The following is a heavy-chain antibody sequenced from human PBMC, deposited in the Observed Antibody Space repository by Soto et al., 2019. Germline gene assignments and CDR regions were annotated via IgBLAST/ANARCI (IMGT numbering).Heavy chain of an antibody. CDR2: IKPEGGEE. D-gene: IGHD3-16*01. V-gene: IGHV3-7*01. CDR1: GFTFSNYW. CDR3: VRDAHRGGDYDY. J-gene: IGHJ4*02. Sequence: EVPLVESGGGLVQPGGSLRLSCSASGFTFSNYWMNWVRQAPGKGLEWVANIKPEGGEEYYVDSVKGRFTISRDNAKISLYLQMNNLRDDDTALYYCVRDAHRGGDYDYWGQGALVTVSS.